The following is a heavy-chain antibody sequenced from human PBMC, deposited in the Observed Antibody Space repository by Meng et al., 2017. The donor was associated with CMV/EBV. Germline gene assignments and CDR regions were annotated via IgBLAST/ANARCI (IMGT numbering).Heavy chain of an antibody. D-gene: IGHD2-2*01. Sequence: SETLSLTCAVYGGSFIGYYWSWIRQPPGKGLEWIGEINHSGSTNYNPSLKSRVTISVDTSKNQFSLKLSSVTAADTAVYYCARAPIYCSSTSCYGEGGMDVWGQGTTVTVSS. CDR2: INHSGST. V-gene: IGHV4-34*01. J-gene: IGHJ6*02. CDR3: ARAPIYCSSTSCYGEGGMDV. CDR1: GGSFIGYY.